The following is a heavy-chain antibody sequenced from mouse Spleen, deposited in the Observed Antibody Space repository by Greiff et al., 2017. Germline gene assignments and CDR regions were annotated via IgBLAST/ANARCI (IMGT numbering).Heavy chain of an antibody. J-gene: IGHJ3*01. CDR2: INPNNGGT. CDR1: GYTFTDYY. V-gene: IGHV1-26*01. CDR3: AYYYYGSTAWFAY. Sequence: EVQLQQSGPELVKPGASVKISCKASGYTFTDYYMNWVKQSHGKSLEWIGDINPNNGGTSYNQKFKGKATLTVDKSSSTAYMELRSLTSEDSAVYYWAYYYYGSTAWFAYWGQGTLVTVSA. D-gene: IGHD1-1*01.